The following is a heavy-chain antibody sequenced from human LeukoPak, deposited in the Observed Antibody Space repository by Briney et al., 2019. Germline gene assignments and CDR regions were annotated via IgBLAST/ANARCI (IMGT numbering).Heavy chain of an antibody. J-gene: IGHJ4*02. Sequence: PGRSLRLSGAAGAFSFYTYGRHWLRQAPGKGLEWVAVIWYDGSNKYYADSVKGRFTISRDNSKNTLYLQMNSLRAEYTAVYYCARDFYVGSGSYYIGYWGQGTLVTVSS. V-gene: IGHV3-33*01. CDR2: IWYDGSNK. D-gene: IGHD3-10*01. CDR3: ARDFYVGSGSYYIGY. CDR1: AFSFYTYG.